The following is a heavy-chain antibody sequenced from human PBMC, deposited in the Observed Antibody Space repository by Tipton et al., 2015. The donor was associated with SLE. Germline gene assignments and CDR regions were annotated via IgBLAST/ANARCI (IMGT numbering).Heavy chain of an antibody. D-gene: IGHD1-26*01. CDR3: ARDLVGPTGYGMDV. CDR1: GFTFSSYA. V-gene: IGHV3-23*03. CDR2: IYVGGDT. Sequence: SLRLSCAASGFTFSSYAMGWVRQAPGKGLEWVSVIYVGGDTYYGDFVKGRFTISRDNSKNTLYVQMNSLRAEDTAVYYCARDLVGPTGYGMDVWGQGTTVTVSS. J-gene: IGHJ6*02.